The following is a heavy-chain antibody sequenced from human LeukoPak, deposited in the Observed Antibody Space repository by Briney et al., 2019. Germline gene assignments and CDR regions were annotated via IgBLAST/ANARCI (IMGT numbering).Heavy chain of an antibody. CDR2: IYYSGST. CDR1: GGSISSYY. D-gene: IGHD2-21*02. J-gene: IGHJ4*02. CDR3: ARGRRRCGGDCYFSPTAYYFDY. Sequence: SETLSLTCTVSGGSISSYYWSWIRQAPGKGLEWIGYIYYSGSTNYNPSLKSRVTISVDTSKNQFSLKLSSVTAADTAVYYCARGRRRCGGDCYFSPTAYYFDYWGQGTLVTVSS. V-gene: IGHV4-59*12.